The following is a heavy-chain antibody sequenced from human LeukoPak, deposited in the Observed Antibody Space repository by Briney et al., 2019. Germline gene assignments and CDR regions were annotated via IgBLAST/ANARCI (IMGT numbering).Heavy chain of an antibody. V-gene: IGHV4-59*08. CDR3: ARLRDYGSGTYYNDY. Sequence: SETLSLTCTVSGGSMSNYYWTWMRQPPGKGLEWVGYIYYSGSTNYNPSLKSRVTISVDTSKNQFSLKLSSETAADTAVYYCARLRDYGSGTYYNDYWGQGTLVTVSS. J-gene: IGHJ4*02. CDR2: IYYSGST. D-gene: IGHD3-10*01. CDR1: GGSMSNYY.